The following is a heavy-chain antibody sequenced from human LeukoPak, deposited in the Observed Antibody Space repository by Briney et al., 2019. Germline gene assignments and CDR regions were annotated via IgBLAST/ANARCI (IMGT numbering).Heavy chain of an antibody. V-gene: IGHV4-38-2*02. CDR1: GYSLGNGYF. J-gene: IGHJ6*03. CDR2: IYYSGST. Sequence: SETLSLTCTVSGYSLGNGYFWGWIRQPPGKGLEWIGSIYYSGSTYYNPSLKSRVTISVDTSKNQFSLKLSSVTAADTAVYYCARSNGDYETNYYYYYMDVWGKGTTVTVSS. CDR3: ARSNGDYETNYYYYYMDV. D-gene: IGHD2-8*01.